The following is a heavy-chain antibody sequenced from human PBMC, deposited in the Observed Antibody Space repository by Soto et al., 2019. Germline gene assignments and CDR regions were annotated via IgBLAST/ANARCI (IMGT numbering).Heavy chain of an antibody. J-gene: IGHJ4*02. CDR2: IYYSGST. CDR3: ARQEDSSSGGPDY. CDR1: GGSISSYY. Sequence: QVQLQESGPGLVKPSETLSLTCTVSGGSISSYYWSWIRQPPGKGLEWIGYIYYSGSTNYNPSPKSRVTISVDTSKNQFSLKLSSVTAADTAVYYCARQEDSSSGGPDYWGQGTLVTVSS. D-gene: IGHD6-13*01. V-gene: IGHV4-59*08.